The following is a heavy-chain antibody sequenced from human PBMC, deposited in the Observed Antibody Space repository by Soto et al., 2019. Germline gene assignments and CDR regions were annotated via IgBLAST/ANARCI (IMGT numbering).Heavy chain of an antibody. Sequence: SVKVSCKASGCTFSSYAISCVRRAPGQGLEWMGGIIPIFGTANYAQKFQGRVTITADESTSTAYMELSSLRSEDTAVYYCASQHRLRGGPTAFDIWGQGTMVTVSS. CDR3: ASQHRLRGGPTAFDI. CDR1: GCTFSSYA. D-gene: IGHD3-16*01. V-gene: IGHV1-69*13. CDR2: IIPIFGTA. J-gene: IGHJ3*02.